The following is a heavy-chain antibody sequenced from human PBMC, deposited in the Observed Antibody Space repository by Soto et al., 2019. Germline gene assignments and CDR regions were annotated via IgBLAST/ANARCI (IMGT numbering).Heavy chain of an antibody. J-gene: IGHJ4*02. Sequence: GGSLRLSCAASGFTFSSYAMSWVRQAPGKGLEWVSAISGSGGSTYYADSVKGWFTISRDNSKNTLYLQMNSLRAEDTAVYYCAKAPQGRGYFDYWGQGTLVTVSS. CDR2: ISGSGGST. D-gene: IGHD3-10*01. V-gene: IGHV3-23*01. CDR3: AKAPQGRGYFDY. CDR1: GFTFSSYA.